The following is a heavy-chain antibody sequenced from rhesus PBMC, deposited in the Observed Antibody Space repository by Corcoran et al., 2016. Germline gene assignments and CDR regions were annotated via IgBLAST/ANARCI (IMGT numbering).Heavy chain of an antibody. Sequence: QVQLQESGPGLVKPSETLSLTCAVSGYSISSGYGWSWIRQPPGKGLEWIGYIGGRSGSNNYNPALKSRVTISKDTSKTQFSLKLSSVTAADTAVYYCARGGITGTTGADYWGQGVLVTVSS. V-gene: IGHV4-127*01. CDR3: ARGGITGTTGADY. CDR1: GYSISSGYG. CDR2: IGGRSGSN. J-gene: IGHJ4*01. D-gene: IGHD1-7*02.